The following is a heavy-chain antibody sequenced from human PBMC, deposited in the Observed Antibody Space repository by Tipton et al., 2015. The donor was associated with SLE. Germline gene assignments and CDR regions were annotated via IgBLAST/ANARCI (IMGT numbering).Heavy chain of an antibody. Sequence: TLSLTCTVSGGSISSGSYYWSWIRQPAGKGLEWIGRIYTSGSTNYNPSLKSRVTISVDTSKNQFSLKLSSVTAADTAVYYCASLLVSSSWYGAHFDYWGQGTLVTVSS. CDR3: ASLLVSSSWYGAHFDY. J-gene: IGHJ4*02. CDR2: IYTSGST. CDR1: GGSISSGSYY. V-gene: IGHV4-61*02. D-gene: IGHD6-13*01.